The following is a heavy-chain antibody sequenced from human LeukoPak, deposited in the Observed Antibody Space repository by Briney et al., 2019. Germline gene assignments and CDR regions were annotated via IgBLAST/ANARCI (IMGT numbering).Heavy chain of an antibody. Sequence: PGGSLRLSCAASGFTFSSYEMNWVRQAPGKGLEWVSAISGSGGSTYYADSVKGRFTISRDNSKNTLYLQMNSLRAEDTAVYYCAKDKYSSSSGWFDPWGQGTLVTVSS. D-gene: IGHD6-6*01. J-gene: IGHJ5*02. CDR3: AKDKYSSSSGWFDP. V-gene: IGHV3-23*01. CDR2: ISGSGGST. CDR1: GFTFSSYE.